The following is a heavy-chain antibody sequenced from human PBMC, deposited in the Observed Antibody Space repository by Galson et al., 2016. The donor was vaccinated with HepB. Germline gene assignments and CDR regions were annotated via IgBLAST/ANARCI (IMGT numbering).Heavy chain of an antibody. CDR1: AFTFNSYW. J-gene: IGHJ2*01. D-gene: IGHD2-2*01. Sequence: SLRLSCAASAFTFNSYWMSWVRQAPGKGLEWVANIKPDGREKYYADFVKGRFSISRDNSKSSLYLDMSSLRAEDTAVYYCVRGISSSHFDLWGRGTLVTVTS. CDR3: VRGISSSHFDL. V-gene: IGHV3-7*01. CDR2: IKPDGREK.